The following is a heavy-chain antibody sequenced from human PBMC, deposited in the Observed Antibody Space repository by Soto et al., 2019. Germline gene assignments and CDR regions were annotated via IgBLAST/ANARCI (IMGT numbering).Heavy chain of an antibody. CDR2: VNPKRGNT. J-gene: IGHJ4*02. D-gene: IGHD1-7*01. V-gene: IGHV1-2*02. CDR3: ASDEADGTPRTNFHS. CDR1: GYTFTGYY. Sequence: QVQLVQSGAEMKKPGASVKGSCKTSGYTFTGYYIHWVRQAPGQGLEWGGWVNPKRGNTDYAQKCQGRVTMTRDTSNDTAYMELWNLRSDDTAVYYCASDEADGTPRTNFHSWGQGPLVTVSS.